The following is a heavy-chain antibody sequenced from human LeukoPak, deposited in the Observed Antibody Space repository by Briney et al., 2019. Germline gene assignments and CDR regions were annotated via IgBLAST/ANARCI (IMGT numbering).Heavy chain of an antibody. CDR2: ISPYNGNT. CDR1: GYTFTSYG. CDR3: ARGLRGYYDTGGYTWDAFDI. D-gene: IGHD3-22*01. Sequence: GASVKVSCKASGYTFTSYGITWVRQAPGQGLEWMGWISPYNGNTNYAQKFQGRFTMTTDTSTRTAYMELRSLRSDDTAVYYCARGLRGYYDTGGYTWDAFDIWGQGTMVTVSS. V-gene: IGHV1-18*01. J-gene: IGHJ3*02.